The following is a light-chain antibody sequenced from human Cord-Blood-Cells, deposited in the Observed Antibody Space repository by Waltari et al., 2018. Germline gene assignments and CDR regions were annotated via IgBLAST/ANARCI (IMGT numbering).Light chain of an antibody. J-gene: IGKJ1*01. CDR1: QSISSY. CDR3: QQSYSTPRT. CDR2: AAS. V-gene: IGKV1-39*01. Sequence: DLQMTQSPSSLSASVGDRVTITCLASQSISSYLNWYQQKPGNAPKLLIYAASSLQSGVPSRFSGSGSGTDFTLTISSLQPEDFATYYCQQSYSTPRTFGQGTKVEIK.